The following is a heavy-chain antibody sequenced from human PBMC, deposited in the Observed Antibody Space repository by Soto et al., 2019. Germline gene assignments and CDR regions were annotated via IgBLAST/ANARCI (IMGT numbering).Heavy chain of an antibody. J-gene: IGHJ6*03. V-gene: IGHV4-31*03. CDR2: IYYSGST. CDR1: RAFISSGGYY. Sequence: SETLSLTCTVSRAFISSGGYYWSWIRQHPGKGLEWIGYIYYSGSTYYNPSLKSRVTISVDTSKNQFSLKLSSVTAADTAVYYCARVPLVGYYMDVWGKGTTVTVSS. D-gene: IGHD2-15*01. CDR3: ARVPLVGYYMDV.